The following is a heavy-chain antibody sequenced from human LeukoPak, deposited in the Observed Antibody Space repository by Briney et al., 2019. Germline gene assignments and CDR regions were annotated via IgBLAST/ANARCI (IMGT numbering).Heavy chain of an antibody. D-gene: IGHD3-22*01. J-gene: IGHJ6*02. CDR2: ISVYNGNT. Sequence: GASVKVSCKASGYTFTSYGISWVRQAPGQGLEWMGWISVYNGNTNYAQKLQGRVTMTRDTSTSTAYMELRSLRSDDTAVYYCARDGSYYYDSSGYPPVYYYYYGMDVWGQGTTVTVSS. CDR1: GYTFTSYG. CDR3: ARDGSYYYDSSGYPPVYYYYYGMDV. V-gene: IGHV1-18*01.